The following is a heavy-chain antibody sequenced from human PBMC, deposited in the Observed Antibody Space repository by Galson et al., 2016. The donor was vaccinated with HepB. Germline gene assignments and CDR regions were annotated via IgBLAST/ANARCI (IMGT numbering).Heavy chain of an antibody. J-gene: IGHJ4*02. CDR3: AIDPSQWHDLLFGN. CDR1: GFFFSNYG. CDR2: ICGRCGDM. V-gene: IGHV3-23*01. Sequence: SLRLSCAASGFFFSNYGMHWVRQAPGKGLEWVSTICGRCGDMDYADSVKGRFTISRDDSKNTLYLHMNSLRVEDTAIYYCAIDPSQWHDLLFGNWAQGTLVTVSA. D-gene: IGHD6-19*01.